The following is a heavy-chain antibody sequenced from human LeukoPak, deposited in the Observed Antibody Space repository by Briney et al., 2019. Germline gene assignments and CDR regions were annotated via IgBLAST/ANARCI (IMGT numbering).Heavy chain of an antibody. CDR2: INHSGTT. D-gene: IGHD5-12*01. CDR3: ARFIVYSGYEEYYYYYYMDV. CDR1: GASFNTYY. Sequence: PSETLSLTCAVYGASFNTYYWSWIRQSPQKGLEWIGDINHSGTTNYNPSLKSRVTISVDTSKNQFSLKLSSVTAADTAVYYCARFIVYSGYEEYYYYYYMDVWGKGTTVTVS. J-gene: IGHJ6*03. V-gene: IGHV4-34*10.